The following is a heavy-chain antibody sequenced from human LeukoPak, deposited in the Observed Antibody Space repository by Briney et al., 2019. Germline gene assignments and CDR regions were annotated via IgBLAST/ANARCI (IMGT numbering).Heavy chain of an antibody. J-gene: IGHJ4*02. Sequence: ASVKVSCKASGYTFTSYYMHWVRQAPGQGLEWMGIINPSGGSTSYAQKFQGRVTMTRDTSTSTVYMELSSLRSEDTAVYYCARVSHDYYDSSGYFDYWGQGTLVTVSS. V-gene: IGHV1-46*01. CDR3: ARVSHDYYDSSGYFDY. D-gene: IGHD3-22*01. CDR2: INPSGGST. CDR1: GYTFTSYY.